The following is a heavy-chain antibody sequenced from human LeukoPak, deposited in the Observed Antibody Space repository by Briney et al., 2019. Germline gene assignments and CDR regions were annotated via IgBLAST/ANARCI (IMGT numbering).Heavy chain of an antibody. J-gene: IGHJ4*02. Sequence: PSETLSLTCTVSSGSISTSNYYWGWVRQPPGKALEWIGNIFYSGSTYYSPSLKSRVTIPVDTSKNQFSLRLTSVTAADTAVYYCASLRVPGDFDYWGQGTLVTVSS. D-gene: IGHD3-16*01. CDR2: IFYSGST. CDR1: SGSISTSNYY. V-gene: IGHV4-39*07. CDR3: ASLRVPGDFDY.